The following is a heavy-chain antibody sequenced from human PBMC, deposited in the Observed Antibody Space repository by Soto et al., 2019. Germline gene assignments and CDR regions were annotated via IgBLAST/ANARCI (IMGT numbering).Heavy chain of an antibody. J-gene: IGHJ6*02. Sequence: QVQLVQSGAEVRKPGASVQISCKASGYTFSSKNIHWVRQAPGPGFEWMGTINPSGGGTDYSHKFQGRVTMTRDTSASTVFLDLSSLRSEDTAVYYCARNSGSAGGLDVWGQGTTVIVTS. CDR1: GYTFSSKN. V-gene: IGHV1-46*01. CDR3: ARNSGSAGGLDV. CDR2: INPSGGGT. D-gene: IGHD1-26*01.